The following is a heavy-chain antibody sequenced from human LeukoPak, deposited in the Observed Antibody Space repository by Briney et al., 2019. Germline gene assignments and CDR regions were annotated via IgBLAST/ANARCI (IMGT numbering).Heavy chain of an antibody. J-gene: IGHJ4*02. CDR2: INPSGGST. CDR1: GYTFTSYY. Sequence: ASVKVSCKASGYTFTSYYMHWVRQAPGQGLEWMGIINPSGGSTSYAQKFQGRVTMTRDMSTSTAYMELSSLRSEDTAVYYCARAPYYYDSSGYREPTYYFDYWGQGTLVTVSS. CDR3: ARAPYYYDSSGYREPTYYFDY. V-gene: IGHV1-46*01. D-gene: IGHD3-22*01.